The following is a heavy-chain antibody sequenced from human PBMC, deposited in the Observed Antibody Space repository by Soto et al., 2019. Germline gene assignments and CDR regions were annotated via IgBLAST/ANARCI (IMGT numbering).Heavy chain of an antibody. CDR2: INHSGST. V-gene: IGHV4-34*01. CDR1: GGSFSGYY. CDR3: ARVPVRAVRAV. Sequence: QVQLQQWGAGLLKPSETLSLTCAVYGGSFSGYYWSWIRQPPGKGLEWIGEINHSGSTNYNPSLKSRVTISVDTSKNQFSLKLSSVTAADTAVYYCARVPVRAVRAVWGQGTTVTVSS. J-gene: IGHJ6*02. D-gene: IGHD3-22*01.